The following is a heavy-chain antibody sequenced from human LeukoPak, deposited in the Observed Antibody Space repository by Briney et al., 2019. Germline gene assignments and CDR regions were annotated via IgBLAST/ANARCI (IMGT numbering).Heavy chain of an antibody. CDR1: GFTVRSNY. V-gene: IGHV3-53*01. J-gene: IGHJ4*02. CDR2: IYSGGNT. Sequence: GGSLRLSCAASGFTVRSNYMNWVRQAPGKVLEWVSVIYSGGNTYYADSVKGRFTISRDNSKNTLSLQMNSLRAEDTAVYYCARGRAYNSDWGQGTLVTVSS. D-gene: IGHD5-24*01. CDR3: ARGRAYNSD.